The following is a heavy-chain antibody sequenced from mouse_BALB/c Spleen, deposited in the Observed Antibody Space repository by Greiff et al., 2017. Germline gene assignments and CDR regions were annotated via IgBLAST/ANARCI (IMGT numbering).Heavy chain of an antibody. V-gene: IGHV5-6-4*01. CDR1: GFTFSSYT. CDR2: ISSGGSYT. Sequence: EVKLMESGGGLVKPGGSLKLSCAASGFTFSSYTMSWVRQTPEKRLEWVATISSGGSYTYYPDSVKGRFTISRDNAKNTLYLQMSSLKSEDTAMYYCTKDPAWFAYWGQGTLVTVSA. CDR3: TKDPAWFAY. J-gene: IGHJ3*01.